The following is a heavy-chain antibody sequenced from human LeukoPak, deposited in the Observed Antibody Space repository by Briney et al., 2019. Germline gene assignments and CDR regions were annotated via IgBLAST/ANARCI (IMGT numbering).Heavy chain of an antibody. CDR3: ARAPGSGYAFDS. Sequence: ASVKVSCKASGYTFTGYYIHWVRQAPGQGLEWMEWINPDSGGTKSAQKIQGRVTMTRDTSINTAYMELSRLASDDTAVYYCARAPGSGYAFDSWGQGTQVTVSS. D-gene: IGHD5-12*01. V-gene: IGHV1-2*02. CDR1: GYTFTGYY. CDR2: INPDSGGT. J-gene: IGHJ4*02.